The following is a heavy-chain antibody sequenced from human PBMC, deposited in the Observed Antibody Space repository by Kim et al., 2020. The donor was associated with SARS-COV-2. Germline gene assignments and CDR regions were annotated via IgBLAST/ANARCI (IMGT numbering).Heavy chain of an antibody. V-gene: IGHV4-31*03. CDR2: IYYSGST. Sequence: SETLSLTCTVSGGSISSGGYYWSWIRQHPGKGLEWIGYIYYSGSTYYNPSLKSRVTISVDTSKNQFSLKLSSVTAADTAVYYCARDGNRYSGYPGPFDIWGQGTMVTVSS. D-gene: IGHD5-12*01. CDR1: GGSISSGGYY. CDR3: ARDGNRYSGYPGPFDI. J-gene: IGHJ3*02.